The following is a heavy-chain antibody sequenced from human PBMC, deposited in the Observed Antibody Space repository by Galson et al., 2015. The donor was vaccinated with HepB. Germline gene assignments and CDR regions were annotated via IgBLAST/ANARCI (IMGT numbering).Heavy chain of an antibody. Sequence: SLRLSCAASGFTFSNYGMHWVRQAPGKGLEWVAVISYDGSNKYYADSVKGRFTISRDNSKNTLYLQMNSLRAEDTALYYCAKDPYLDNALAGTMAGFDYWGQGNPVTGSS. CDR2: ISYDGSNK. V-gene: IGHV3-30*18. CDR1: GFTFSNYG. CDR3: AKDPYLDNALAGTMAGFDY. D-gene: IGHD4/OR15-4a*01. J-gene: IGHJ4*02.